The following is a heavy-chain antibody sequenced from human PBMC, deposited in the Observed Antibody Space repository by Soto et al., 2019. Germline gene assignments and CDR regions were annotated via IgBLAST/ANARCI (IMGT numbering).Heavy chain of an antibody. CDR3: ARTAPMDAGDKYYYDF. CDR2: IIPFFGTA. V-gene: IGHV1-69*13. CDR1: GGTFITFG. Sequence: SVKVSCKTSGGTFITFGISWVRQAPGQGLEWMGGIIPFFGTAEYSQKFEDRITITADESTNTVYMDLRSLTSEDTAIYYCARTAPMDAGDKYYYDFWGQGALVTVSS. D-gene: IGHD3-16*01. J-gene: IGHJ4*02.